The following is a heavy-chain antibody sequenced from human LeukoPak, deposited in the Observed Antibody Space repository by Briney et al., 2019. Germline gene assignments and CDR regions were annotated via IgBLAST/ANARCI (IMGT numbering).Heavy chain of an antibody. CDR2: IYYSGTT. V-gene: IGHV4-39*07. CDR3: AREAYSPGNYSFDY. Sequence: SETLSLTCSVSGGSTSTSRYHWVWIRQPPGKGLEWIGSIYYSGTTYYNPSLKSLISMSVDTAKNQFSLKLISVTAAATAVYSCAREAYSPGNYSFDYWGQGTLVTVSS. J-gene: IGHJ4*02. D-gene: IGHD4-23*01. CDR1: GGSTSTSRYH.